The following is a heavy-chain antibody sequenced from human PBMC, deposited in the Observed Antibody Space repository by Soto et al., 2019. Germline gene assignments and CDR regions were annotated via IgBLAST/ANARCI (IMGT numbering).Heavy chain of an antibody. CDR2: ISAYNGNT. CDR1: GYTFTSYG. D-gene: IGHD2-2*01. V-gene: IGHV1-18*01. J-gene: IGHJ5*02. CDR3: ATPMYQLTTGP. Sequence: VASVKVSCKASGYTFTSYGISWVRQAPGQGLEWMGWISAYNGNTNYAQKLQGRVTMTTDTSTSTAYMELRSLRSDDTAVYYCATPMYQLTTGPWGQGTLVTVSS.